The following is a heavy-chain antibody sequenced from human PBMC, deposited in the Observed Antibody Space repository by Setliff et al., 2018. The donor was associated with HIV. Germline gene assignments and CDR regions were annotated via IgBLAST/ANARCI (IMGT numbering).Heavy chain of an antibody. V-gene: IGHV3-23*01. CDR2: ISGSSGSTV. Sequence: GGSLRLSCAASGFTFSSYAMSWVRQAPGKGLEWVSLISGSSGSTVYYADSVKGRFTISRDSSKNSLYLQMNSLRAEDTAVYYCARGHYSSSSGWGQGALVTVSS. CDR3: ARGHYSSSSG. J-gene: IGHJ4*02. D-gene: IGHD6-6*01. CDR1: GFTFSSYA.